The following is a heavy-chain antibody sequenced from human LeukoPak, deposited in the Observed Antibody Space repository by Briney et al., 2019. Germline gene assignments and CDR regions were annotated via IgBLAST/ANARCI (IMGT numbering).Heavy chain of an antibody. Sequence: SETLSLTCTVSGGSISSYYWSWIRQPPGKGLEWIGYIYYSGSTNYNPSLKSRVTISVDTSKNQFSLKLSSVTAADTAVYYCARGRYYGSGSYYYAFDIWGQGTMVTVSS. CDR1: GGSISSYY. CDR3: ARGRYYGSGSYYYAFDI. V-gene: IGHV4-59*12. D-gene: IGHD3-10*01. J-gene: IGHJ3*02. CDR2: IYYSGST.